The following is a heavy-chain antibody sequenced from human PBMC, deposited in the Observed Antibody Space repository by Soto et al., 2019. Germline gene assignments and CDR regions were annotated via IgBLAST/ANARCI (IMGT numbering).Heavy chain of an antibody. CDR2: MYYNGNI. CDR3: ASGGNWFDP. J-gene: IGHJ5*02. Sequence: PSETLSLTCNVSGGSISNYYWAWDRQSPEKGLECIGYMYYNGNINYNPSLKSRVTISIDTSKNQFSLTLKSVTGADTAVYYCASGGNWFDPWGHGVLVTDSS. D-gene: IGHD3-16*01. CDR1: GGSISNYY. V-gene: IGHV4-59*01.